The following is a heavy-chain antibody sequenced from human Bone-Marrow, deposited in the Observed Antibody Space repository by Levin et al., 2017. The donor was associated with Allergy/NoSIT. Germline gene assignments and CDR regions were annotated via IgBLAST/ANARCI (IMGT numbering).Heavy chain of an antibody. CDR1: GASIRTDDYY. D-gene: IGHD3-10*01. Sequence: SQTLSLTCTVSGASIRTDDYYWNWIRQAPGKGLEWIGYIYHSGTTSYNPSLQSRVTISVDTSKNQFSLNLTSVTVADTAVYYCARDRGFGDYYGRHYIGSYFDYWGQGTLVTVSS. J-gene: IGHJ4*02. V-gene: IGHV4-30-4*01. CDR3: ARDRGFGDYYGRHYIGSYFDY. CDR2: IYHSGTT.